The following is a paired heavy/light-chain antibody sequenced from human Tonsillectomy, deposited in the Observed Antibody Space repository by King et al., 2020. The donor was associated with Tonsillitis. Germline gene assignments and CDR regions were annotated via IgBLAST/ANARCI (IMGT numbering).Heavy chain of an antibody. Sequence: QVQLVQSGAEVKKPGASVKVSCKASGYIFSAFAIHWIRQAPGQGLQWVGWFNADDGSTHYSQQFQGRVTITADTSANTAFMELTSLTSEDTAVYYCARDPRTVFQHSAFDYWGQGALVTVSS. CDR1: GYIFSAFA. V-gene: IGHV1-3*01. CDR2: FNADDGST. D-gene: IGHD2-21*01. J-gene: IGHJ4*02. CDR3: ARDPRTVFQHSAFDY.
Light chain of an antibody. CDR3: QHYDNLPIT. CDR1: QDINNY. Sequence: DIQMTQSPSSLSASVGDRVTITCQASQDINNYLNWYQQRPGKAPKLLIYGASNLERGVPSRFSGSGSGRDFTFTIISLQPEDFATYYCQHYDNLPITFGQGTRLEI. CDR2: GAS. J-gene: IGKJ5*01. V-gene: IGKV1-33*01.